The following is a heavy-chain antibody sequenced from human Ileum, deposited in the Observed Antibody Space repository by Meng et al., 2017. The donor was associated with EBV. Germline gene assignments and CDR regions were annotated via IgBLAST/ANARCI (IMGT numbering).Heavy chain of an antibody. CDR1: GDSVSGSDW. CDR3: ARSSPIVRGLDY. CDR2: VYHDGAT. J-gene: IGHJ4*02. D-gene: IGHD3-10*01. Sequence: QVRLQASGPGLGKPSGTLSLACAVPGDSVSGSDWWSWVRQPPGKGLEWIGEVYHDGATNYHPSLKSRVTISLDKSKNEVNLHLNSLTAADTAVYFCARSSPIVRGLDYWGQGTLVTVLL. V-gene: IGHV4-4*02.